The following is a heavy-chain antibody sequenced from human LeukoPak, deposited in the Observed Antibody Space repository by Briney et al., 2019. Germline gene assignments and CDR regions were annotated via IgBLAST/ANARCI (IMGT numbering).Heavy chain of an antibody. CDR3: ARVSSGYVSTFDY. J-gene: IGHJ4*02. Sequence: SVKVSCKASGGTFSSYAISWVRQAPGQGLEWMGGIIPIFGTANYAQKFQGRVTITTDESTSTAYMELSSLRSEDTAVYYCARVSSGYVSTFDYWGQGTLVIVSS. V-gene: IGHV1-69*05. CDR2: IIPIFGTA. D-gene: IGHD3-22*01. CDR1: GGTFSSYA.